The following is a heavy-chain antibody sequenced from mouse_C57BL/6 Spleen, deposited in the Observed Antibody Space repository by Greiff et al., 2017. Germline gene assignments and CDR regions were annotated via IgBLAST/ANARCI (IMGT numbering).Heavy chain of an antibody. V-gene: IGHV1-42*01. CDR1: GYSFTGYY. CDR3: ARCYANYEIMDY. D-gene: IGHD2-1*01. Sequence: EVQLQQSGPELVKPGASVKISCKASGYSFTGYYMNWVKQSPEKSLEWIGEINPSTGGTNYNQKFKAKATLTVDKSSSTAYMALKSLASEDYAVYCCARCYANYEIMDYWGQGTSVTVSS. CDR2: INPSTGGT. J-gene: IGHJ4*01.